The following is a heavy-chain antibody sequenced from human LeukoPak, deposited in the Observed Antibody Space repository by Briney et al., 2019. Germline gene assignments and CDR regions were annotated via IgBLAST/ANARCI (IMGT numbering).Heavy chain of an antibody. CDR3: ARGGYDSHYYNGMDV. V-gene: IGHV3-21*01. Sequence: PGGSLRLSCAASGFTFSSYNMNWVRQAPGKGLEWVSFICSSSTYIYYADSVRGRFTISRDNAKNSLSLQMNSLRAEDTAVYYCARGGYDSHYYNGMDVWGQGTTVTVSS. CDR2: ICSSSTYI. J-gene: IGHJ6*02. D-gene: IGHD5-12*01. CDR1: GFTFSSYN.